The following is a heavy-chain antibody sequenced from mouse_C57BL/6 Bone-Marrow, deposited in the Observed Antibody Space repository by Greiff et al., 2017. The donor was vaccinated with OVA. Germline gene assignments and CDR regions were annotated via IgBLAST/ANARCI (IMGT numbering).Heavy chain of an antibody. CDR3: TRIYY. CDR1: GFTFKDDY. V-gene: IGHV14-4*01. J-gene: IGHJ2*01. Sequence: EVKLMESGAELVRPGASVKLSCTASGFTFKDDYMDWVKQRPEQGLEWIGWIDPENGDTEYDSKFQSKATITADTSSNTAYLQLSSLTSEDTAVYYCTRIYYWGQGTTLTVSS. CDR2: IDPENGDT.